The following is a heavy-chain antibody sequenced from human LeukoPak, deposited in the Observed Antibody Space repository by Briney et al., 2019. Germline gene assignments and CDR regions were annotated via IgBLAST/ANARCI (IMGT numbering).Heavy chain of an antibody. D-gene: IGHD1-26*01. CDR1: GYTFTSYD. J-gene: IGHJ5*02. CDR2: MNPNSGNT. V-gene: IGHV1-8*01. Sequence: GASVTVSCKASGYTFTSYDINWVRQATGQGLEWMGWMNPNSGNTGYAQKFQGRVTMTRNTSISTAYMELSSLRSEDTAVYYCARRKIVGATPGVGSERQKQHNWFDPWGQGTLVTVSS. CDR3: ARRKIVGATPGVGSERQKQHNWFDP.